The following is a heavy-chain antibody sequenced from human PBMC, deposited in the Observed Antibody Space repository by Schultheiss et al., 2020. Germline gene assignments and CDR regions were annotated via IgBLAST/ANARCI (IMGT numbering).Heavy chain of an antibody. CDR3: AKTPAMANDAFDI. Sequence: GGSLRLSCAASGFTFNNYTMNWVRQAPGKGLEWVSYIDYSGATVYYADSVKGRFTISRDNSKNTLYLQMNSLRAEDTAVYYCAKTPAMANDAFDIWGQGTMVTV. CDR2: IDYSGATV. V-gene: IGHV3-48*01. CDR1: GFTFNNYT. D-gene: IGHD4-23*01. J-gene: IGHJ3*02.